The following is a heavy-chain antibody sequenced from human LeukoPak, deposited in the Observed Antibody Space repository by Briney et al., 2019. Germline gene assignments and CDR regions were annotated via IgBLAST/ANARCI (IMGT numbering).Heavy chain of an antibody. CDR3: ARHRGGHDSLYFDY. Sequence: PSETLSLTCAVYGGSFSGYYWSWIRQPPGKWLEWIGEINHSGSTNYNPSLKSRVTISVDTSKNQFSLKLSSVTAADTAVYYCARHRGGHDSLYFDYWGQGTLVTVSS. CDR2: INHSGST. V-gene: IGHV4-34*01. CDR1: GGSFSGYY. J-gene: IGHJ4*02. D-gene: IGHD5-12*01.